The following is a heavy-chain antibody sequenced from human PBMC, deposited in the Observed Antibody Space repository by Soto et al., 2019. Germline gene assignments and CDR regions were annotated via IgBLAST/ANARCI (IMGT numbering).Heavy chain of an antibody. CDR3: ASHYDSSGYYYRGLDY. D-gene: IGHD3-22*01. V-gene: IGHV1-69*13. CDR2: IIPIFGTA. J-gene: IGHJ4*02. CDR1: GGTFSSYA. Sequence: SVKVSCKASGGTFSSYAISRVRQAPGQGLEWMGGIIPIFGTADYAQKFQGRVTITADESTSTGNMELSSLRSEDTAVYYCASHYDSSGYYYRGLDYWGQGTLVTVSS.